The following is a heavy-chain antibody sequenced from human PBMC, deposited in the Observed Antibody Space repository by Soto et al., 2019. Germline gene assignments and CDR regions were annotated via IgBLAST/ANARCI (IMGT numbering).Heavy chain of an antibody. CDR2: ISSASNYI. D-gene: IGHD3-16*01. CDR1: GFAFNSYT. CDR3: AKGLRVVAFDI. J-gene: IGHJ3*02. Sequence: GGSLRLSCEGSGFAFNSYTMNWVRQAPGKGLEWVSSISSASNYIYNAESVKGRFTISRDNAKNSVYLQMNGLRAEDTAVYYCAKGLRVVAFDIWGQGTMVTVSS. V-gene: IGHV3-21*01.